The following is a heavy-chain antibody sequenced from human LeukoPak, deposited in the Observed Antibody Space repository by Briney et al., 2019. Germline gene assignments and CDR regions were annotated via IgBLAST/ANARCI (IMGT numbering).Heavy chain of an antibody. V-gene: IGHV4-31*03. CDR3: ARSAETRLPGPGPNFDS. CDR1: GGSISRGGCY. J-gene: IGHJ4*02. CDR2: IYYSGNT. Sequence: SETLSLTCTVSGGSISRGGCYWSWIRQLPEKGLEWFGYIYYSGNTFYNPSLKNGVTMSVDTSKNQFSLRLSSVTAADTAIYVCARSAETRLPGPGPNFDSWGQGTLVSVSS. D-gene: IGHD5-18*01.